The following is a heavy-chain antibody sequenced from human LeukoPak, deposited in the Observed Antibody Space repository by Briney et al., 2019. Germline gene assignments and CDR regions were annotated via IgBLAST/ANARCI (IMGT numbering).Heavy chain of an antibody. Sequence: ASVKVSCKASGYSFTSYYMHWVRQAPGQGLEWMGIINPSGGSTSFAQKFQGRVTMTRDTSTTTVYMELSGLRSEDTAVYYCARDIPYEVSFGGLTVMGSFVLDYWGQGTLVTV. J-gene: IGHJ4*02. CDR2: INPSGGST. V-gene: IGHV1-46*01. D-gene: IGHD3-16*02. CDR3: ARDIPYEVSFGGLTVMGSFVLDY. CDR1: GYSFTSYY.